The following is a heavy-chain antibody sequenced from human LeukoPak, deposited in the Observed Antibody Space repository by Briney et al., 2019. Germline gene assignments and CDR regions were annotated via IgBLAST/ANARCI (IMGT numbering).Heavy chain of an antibody. CDR1: GFTFSSYG. D-gene: IGHD3-16*01. V-gene: IGHV3-21*01. J-gene: IGHJ6*04. Sequence: GGSLRLSYAASGFTFSSYGMNWVRQAPRKGLEWVSLISSSSRFIYYGDSVKGRFTISRDNAKKSLYLQMNSLRAEDTAVYYCAELGIMIGGVWGKGTTVTICS. CDR3: AELGIMIGGV. CDR2: ISSSSRFI.